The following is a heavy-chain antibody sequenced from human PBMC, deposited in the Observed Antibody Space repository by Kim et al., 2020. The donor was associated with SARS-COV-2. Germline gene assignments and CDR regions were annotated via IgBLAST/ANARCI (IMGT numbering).Heavy chain of an antibody. CDR3: ARHVGYSNRFDY. CDR2: GST. Sequence: SETLSLTCTVSGGSISSYTYYWGWIRQPPGMGLEWIGSGSTYYNPSLKSRVTISVDTSKNQISLKLTSVTAADTAVYYCARHVGYSNRFDYWGQGTLVTVSS. D-gene: IGHD1-26*01. CDR1: GGSISSYTYY. J-gene: IGHJ4*02. V-gene: IGHV4-39*01.